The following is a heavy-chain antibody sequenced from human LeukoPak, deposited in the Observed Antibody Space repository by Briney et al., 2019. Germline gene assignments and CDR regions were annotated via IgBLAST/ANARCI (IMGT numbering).Heavy chain of an antibody. CDR2: IKQYGNDK. V-gene: IGHV3-7*01. Sequence: GGSLRLSCAASGFTFSNYWMSWVRQAPGKGLEWVANIKQYGNDKYYVDSVKGRFTISRDNAKNSLYLQMNSLRAEDTAIYYCLREETIVVIREPPPRGQGTLVTVSS. CDR1: GFTFSNYW. D-gene: IGHD3-22*01. J-gene: IGHJ4*02. CDR3: LREETIVVIREPPP.